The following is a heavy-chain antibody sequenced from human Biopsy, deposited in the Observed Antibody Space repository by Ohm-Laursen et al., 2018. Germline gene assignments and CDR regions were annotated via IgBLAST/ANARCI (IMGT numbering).Heavy chain of an antibody. CDR2: INIDGSGT. D-gene: IGHD3-16*01. Sequence: SLRLSCAASGFTFNSYWMHWVRQAPGKGLVWVSRINIDGSGTKYADSVKGRFTVSRDNAKNTLYLQMNSLTAEDTAIYYCTRAYRYGLDAFDIWGQGTTVIVSS. J-gene: IGHJ3*02. V-gene: IGHV3-74*03. CDR3: TRAYRYGLDAFDI. CDR1: GFTFNSYW.